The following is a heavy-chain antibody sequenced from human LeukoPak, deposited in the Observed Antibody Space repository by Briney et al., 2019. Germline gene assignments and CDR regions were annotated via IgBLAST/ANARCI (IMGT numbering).Heavy chain of an antibody. CDR3: ASTAVAGLYYYYGMDV. Sequence: VASVKVSCKASGGTFSSYAISWVRQAPGQGFEWMGGIIPIFGTANYAQKFQGRVTITADESTSTAYMELSSLRSEDTAVYYCASTAVAGLYYYYGMDVWGKGTTVTVSS. D-gene: IGHD6-19*01. J-gene: IGHJ6*04. CDR2: IIPIFGTA. V-gene: IGHV1-69*01. CDR1: GGTFSSYA.